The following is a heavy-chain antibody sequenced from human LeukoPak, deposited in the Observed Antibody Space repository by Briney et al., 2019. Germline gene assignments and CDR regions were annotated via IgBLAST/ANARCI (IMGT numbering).Heavy chain of an antibody. Sequence: GESLKISCKGSGYSFTSYWIGWVRQMPGKGLEWMGIIYPGDSDTRYSPSFQGQVTISADKSISTAYLQWSSLKASDTAMYYCARRDRIVGATSWFDPWGQGTLVTVSS. D-gene: IGHD1-26*01. J-gene: IGHJ5*02. CDR2: IYPGDSDT. CDR3: ARRDRIVGATSWFDP. CDR1: GYSFTSYW. V-gene: IGHV5-51*01.